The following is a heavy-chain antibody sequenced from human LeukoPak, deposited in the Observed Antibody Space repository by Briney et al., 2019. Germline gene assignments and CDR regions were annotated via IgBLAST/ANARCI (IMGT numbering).Heavy chain of an antibody. J-gene: IGHJ3*02. CDR2: IYDSRGT. Sequence: KSSETLSLTCTVSGGSISSSSYYWGWIRQPPGKGLEWIASIYDSRGTYYNPSLKSRLTISVDTSKNQFSLNLSSVTAADTAIYYCVRPYHYDSGSRGTAFDIWGQGTMVTVSS. D-gene: IGHD3-10*01. CDR1: GGSISSSSYY. CDR3: VRPYHYDSGSRGTAFDI. V-gene: IGHV4-39*01.